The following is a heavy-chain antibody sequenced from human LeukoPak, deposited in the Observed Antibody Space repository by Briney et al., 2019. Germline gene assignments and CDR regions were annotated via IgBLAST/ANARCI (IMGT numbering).Heavy chain of an antibody. V-gene: IGHV4-59*01. CDR2: IYYSGST. J-gene: IGHJ4*02. CDR1: GGSISSYY. Sequence: SETLSLTCTVSGGSISSYYWSWIRQPPGNGLEWIGYIYYSGSTNYNPSLKSRVTISVDTSKNQFSLKLSSVTAADTAVYYCARAGDFWSGYEYYFDYWGQGTLVTVSS. D-gene: IGHD3-3*01. CDR3: ARAGDFWSGYEYYFDY.